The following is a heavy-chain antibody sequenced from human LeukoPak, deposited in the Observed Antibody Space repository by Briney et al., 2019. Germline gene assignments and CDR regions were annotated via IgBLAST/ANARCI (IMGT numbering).Heavy chain of an antibody. J-gene: IGHJ4*02. CDR1: GFTFSSYG. D-gene: IGHD6-13*01. V-gene: IGHV3-30*02. CDR3: ANEYSSPTSHFDY. Sequence: GGSLRLSCAASGFTFSSYGMHWVRQAPGKGLEWVAFIRYDGSNKYYADSVKGRFTISRDNSKNTLYLQMNSLRAEDTAVYYCANEYSSPTSHFDYWGQGTLVTVSS. CDR2: IRYDGSNK.